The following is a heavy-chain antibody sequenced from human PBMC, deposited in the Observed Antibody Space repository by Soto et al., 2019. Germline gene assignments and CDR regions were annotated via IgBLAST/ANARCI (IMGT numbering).Heavy chain of an antibody. V-gene: IGHV3-30*18. J-gene: IGHJ6*02. Sequence: GGSLRLSCAASGFTFSSYGMHWVRQAPGKGLEWVAVISYDGSNKYYADSVKGRFTISRDNSKNTLYLHMNSLRAEDTAVYYCAKDKVGTRLLWFGSSPVGMDVWGQGTTVTVSS. CDR3: AKDKVGTRLLWFGSSPVGMDV. D-gene: IGHD3-10*01. CDR2: ISYDGSNK. CDR1: GFTFSSYG.